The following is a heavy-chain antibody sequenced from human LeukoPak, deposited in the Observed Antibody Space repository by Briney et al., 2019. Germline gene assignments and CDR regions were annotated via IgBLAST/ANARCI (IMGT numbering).Heavy chain of an antibody. CDR2: ISSSSTAI. D-gene: IGHD6-6*01. J-gene: IGHJ3*02. CDR3: AREYSSSSGRAFDI. V-gene: IGHV3-48*01. Sequence: GGSLRLSCAASEFTYTMNWVRQAPGKGLEWVSYISSSSTAIYYADSVKGRFTISRDNAKNSLSLQMNSLRAEDTAVYYCAREYSSSSGRAFDIWGQGTMVTVSS. CDR1: EFTYT.